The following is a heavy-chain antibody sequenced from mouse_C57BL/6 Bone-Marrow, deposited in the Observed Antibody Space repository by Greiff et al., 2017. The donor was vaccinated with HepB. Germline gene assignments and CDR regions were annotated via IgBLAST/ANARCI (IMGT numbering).Heavy chain of an antibody. CDR3: ARRAYYGSSPYAMDY. CDR1: GYTFTSYG. D-gene: IGHD1-1*01. V-gene: IGHV1-81*01. J-gene: IGHJ4*01. Sequence: QVQLQQSGAELARPGASVKLSCKASGYTFTSYGISWVKQRTGQGLEWIGEIYPRSGNTYYNEKFKGKATLTADKSSSTAYMELRSLTSEDSAVYFCARRAYYGSSPYAMDYWGQGTSVTVSS. CDR2: IYPRSGNT.